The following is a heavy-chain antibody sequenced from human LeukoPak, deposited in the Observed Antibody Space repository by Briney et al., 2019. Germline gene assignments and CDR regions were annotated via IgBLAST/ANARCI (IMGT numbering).Heavy chain of an antibody. CDR1: GYTFTSYD. V-gene: IGHV1-8*01. CDR3: ARASTDYYDSSGQSGY. CDR2: MNPNSSNT. D-gene: IGHD3-22*01. Sequence: GASVKVSCKASGYTFTSYDINWVRQATGQGLEWMGWMNPNSSNTGYAQKFQGRVTMTRNTSVSTAYMELSSLRSEDTSVYYCARASTDYYDSSGQSGYWGQGTLVTVSS. J-gene: IGHJ4*02.